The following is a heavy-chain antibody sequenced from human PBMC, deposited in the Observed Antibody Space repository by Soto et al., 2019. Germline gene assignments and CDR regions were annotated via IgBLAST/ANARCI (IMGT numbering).Heavy chain of an antibody. CDR3: ARHGRYCDSKRCYGDENWSDP. Sequence: GESLKISCKGSGYSFATYWIGWVRPLPGEGLGWVGIIYPSGSDIRYSPSFQGQVTISADKSTYTAYLQWSSLKASETAMYYCARHGRYCDSKRCYGDENWSDPWGLGNLVTVPS. CDR2: IYPSGSDI. D-gene: IGHD2-2*01. J-gene: IGHJ5*02. V-gene: IGHV5-51*01. CDR1: GYSFATYW.